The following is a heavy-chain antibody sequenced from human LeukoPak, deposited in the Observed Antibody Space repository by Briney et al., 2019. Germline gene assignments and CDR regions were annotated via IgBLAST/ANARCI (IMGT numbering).Heavy chain of an antibody. D-gene: IGHD2-8*02. CDR1: GFTFDNYN. CDR2: ISSGTNYI. CDR3: ARSAGGNYFDY. V-gene: IGHV3-21*01. Sequence: PGGSLRLSCAASGFTFDNYNMNWVRQAPGKGLEWVSSISSGTNYIFEADSVKGRFTVTKDTALNSLFLQMNSLRADDTAVYYCARSAGGNYFDYWDQGTLVTVSS. J-gene: IGHJ4*02.